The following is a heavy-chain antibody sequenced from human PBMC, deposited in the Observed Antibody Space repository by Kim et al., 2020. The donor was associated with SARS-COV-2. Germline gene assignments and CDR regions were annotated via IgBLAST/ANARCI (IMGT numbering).Heavy chain of an antibody. D-gene: IGHD6-19*01. CDR2: IGTAGDT. Sequence: GGSLRLSCAASGFTFSSYDMHWVRQAPGKGLEWVSAIGTAGDTYYPGSVKGRFTISRENAKNSLYLQMNSLRAGDTAVYYCARAHLYSSGWYWYFDLWGRGTLVTVSS. CDR3: ARAHLYSSGWYWYFDL. V-gene: IGHV3-13*01. J-gene: IGHJ2*01. CDR1: GFTFSSYD.